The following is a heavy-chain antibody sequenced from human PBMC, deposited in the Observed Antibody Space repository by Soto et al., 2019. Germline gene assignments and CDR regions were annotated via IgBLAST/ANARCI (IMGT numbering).Heavy chain of an antibody. CDR3: ARDSESIRYYYDSSGSPLGFDP. CDR1: GFTFSSYG. J-gene: IGHJ5*02. V-gene: IGHV3-33*01. CDR2: IWYDGSNK. D-gene: IGHD3-22*01. Sequence: GGSLRLSCAASGFTFSSYGMHWVRQAPGKGLEWVAVIWYDGSNKYYADSVKGRFTISRDNSKNTLYLQMNSLRAEDTAVYYCARDSESIRYYYDSSGSPLGFDPWGQGTLVTVSS.